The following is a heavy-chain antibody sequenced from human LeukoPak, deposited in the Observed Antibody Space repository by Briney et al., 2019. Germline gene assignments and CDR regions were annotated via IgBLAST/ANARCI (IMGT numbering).Heavy chain of an antibody. CDR2: IKQDGSEK. J-gene: IGHJ5*02. CDR1: GFTFSSYW. CDR3: ARDKDRGEFPTDNWFDP. V-gene: IGHV3-7*01. D-gene: IGHD3-10*01. Sequence: GGSLRLSCAASGFTFSSYWMSWVRQAPGKGLEWVANIKQDGSEKYYVDSVKGRFTISRDNAKNSLYLQMNSLRAEDTAVYYCARDKDRGEFPTDNWFDPWGQGTLVTVSS.